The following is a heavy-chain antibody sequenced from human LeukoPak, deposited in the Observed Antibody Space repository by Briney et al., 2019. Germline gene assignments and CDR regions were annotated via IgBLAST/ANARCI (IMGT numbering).Heavy chain of an antibody. J-gene: IGHJ4*02. CDR3: ARYLVNCSGGSCSLSSFVY. D-gene: IGHD2-15*01. Sequence: GASVKVSCKASGGTFSSYAISWVRQAPGQGLEWMGRIIPILGIANYAQKFQGRVTITADKSTSTAYMELSSLRSEDTAVYYCARYLVNCSGGSCSLSSFVYWGQGTLVTVSS. CDR1: GGTFSSYA. CDR2: IIPILGIA. V-gene: IGHV1-69*04.